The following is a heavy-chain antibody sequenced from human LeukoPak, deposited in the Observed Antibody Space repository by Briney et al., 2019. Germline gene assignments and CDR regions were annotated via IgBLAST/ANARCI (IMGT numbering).Heavy chain of an antibody. CDR2: TYYRSRWYT. Sequence: SQTLSLTCAISGDSVSSNSAAWNWIRQSPSRGLEWLGRTYYRSRWYTDSAVSVKSRITINPDTSKNQFSLQLNSVTPEDTAVYYCARVPYYYGSSGYYYNTRDYYFDYWGQGTLVTVSS. CDR1: GDSVSSNSAA. CDR3: ARVPYYYGSSGYYYNTRDYYFDY. V-gene: IGHV6-1*01. D-gene: IGHD3-22*01. J-gene: IGHJ4*02.